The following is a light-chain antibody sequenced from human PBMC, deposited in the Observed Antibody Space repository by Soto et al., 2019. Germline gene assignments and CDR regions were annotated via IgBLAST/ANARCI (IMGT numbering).Light chain of an antibody. J-gene: IGKJ4*01. CDR3: QKYGSSPAT. V-gene: IGKV3-20*01. CDR2: GAS. CDR1: QSVSSSY. Sequence: EIVLTQSPGTLSLSPGERATLSCRASQSVSSSYLAWYQQKPGQAPRLLIYGASSRATGIPDRFSGSGSGTDFTLTISRLEPEDLAVYYCQKYGSSPATFGGGTKVEMK.